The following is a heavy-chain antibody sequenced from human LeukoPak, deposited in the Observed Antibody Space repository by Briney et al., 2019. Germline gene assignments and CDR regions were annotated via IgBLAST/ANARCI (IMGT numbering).Heavy chain of an antibody. CDR2: ISGSGGST. V-gene: IGHV3-23*01. D-gene: IGHD3-10*01. CDR3: AKADGWFGELPYFDY. CDR1: GFTFSSYA. Sequence: GGSLRLSCAASGFTFSSYAMSWVRQAPGKGLEWVSAISGSGGSTYYADSVKGRFTISRDNSKNTLYLQMNSLRAEDTAVYYCAKADGWFGELPYFDYWGQGTLVSVSS. J-gene: IGHJ4*02.